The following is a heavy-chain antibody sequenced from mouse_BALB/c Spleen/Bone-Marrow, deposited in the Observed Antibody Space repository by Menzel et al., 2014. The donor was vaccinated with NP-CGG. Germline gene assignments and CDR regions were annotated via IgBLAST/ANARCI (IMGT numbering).Heavy chain of an antibody. V-gene: IGHV1-31*01. Sequence: VQLQQSGPELVKPGASVKISCKASGYSFTGYYMHWVKQSHVKSLEWIGRINPYNGATSYNQNFKDKASLTVDKSSSTAYMELHSLTSEDSAVYDCARGYGNYDYWYFDVWGAGTTVTVSS. CDR3: ARGYGNYDYWYFDV. CDR1: GYSFTGYY. CDR2: INPYNGAT. J-gene: IGHJ1*01. D-gene: IGHD2-1*01.